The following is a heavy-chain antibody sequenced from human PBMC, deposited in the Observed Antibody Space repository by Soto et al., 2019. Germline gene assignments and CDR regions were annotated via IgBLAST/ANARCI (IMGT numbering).Heavy chain of an antibody. V-gene: IGHV1-18*04. D-gene: IGHD4-17*01. CDR3: EREYYGTTGWIDP. Sequence: QVHLVQSTPEVKSPGASVKVSCKTSGFTFTSDPCSWVRQAPGQGLEWMGWVNTYDGTTNIAQQFPDRITLTTDKHADKLLMDLRRLTPADQTVSYSEREYYGTTGWIDPWGQGTLVAVSS. CDR2: VNTYDGTT. CDR1: GFTFTSDP. J-gene: IGHJ5*02.